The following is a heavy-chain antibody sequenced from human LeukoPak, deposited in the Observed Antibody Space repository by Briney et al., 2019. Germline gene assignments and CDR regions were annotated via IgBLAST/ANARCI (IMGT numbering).Heavy chain of an antibody. CDR3: VKEGVEYSYSYGDY. CDR2: ISWNSGSI. CDR1: GFTFDDYA. J-gene: IGHJ4*02. D-gene: IGHD3-16*01. V-gene: IGHV3-9*01. Sequence: GGSLRLSCEASGFTFDDYAMHWVRQAPGKGLEWVSGISWNSGSIGYAESVKGRITISRDNAENTLYLQMNNLRPDDTAFYFCVKEGVEYSYSYGDYWGQGTLVTVSS.